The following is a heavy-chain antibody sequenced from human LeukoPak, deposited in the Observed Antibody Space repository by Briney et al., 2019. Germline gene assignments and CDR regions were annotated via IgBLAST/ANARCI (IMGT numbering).Heavy chain of an antibody. J-gene: IGHJ4*02. Sequence: GGSLRLSCAASGFTFSNAWMSWVRQAPGKGLDWVGRIRSKTDGGTTDHAASGKGRFTISRDDSNNMLYLQMNSLKTEDTAVYYCSTWTDLYDYWGQGTLVTVSS. CDR2: IRSKTDGGTT. CDR3: STWTDLYDY. D-gene: IGHD3/OR15-3a*01. CDR1: GFTFSNAW. V-gene: IGHV3-15*01.